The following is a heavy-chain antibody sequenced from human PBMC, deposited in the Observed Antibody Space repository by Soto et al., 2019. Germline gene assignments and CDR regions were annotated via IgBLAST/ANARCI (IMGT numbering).Heavy chain of an antibody. V-gene: IGHV3-15*01. D-gene: IGHD5-18*01. Sequence: EVQLVESGGDLVKPGGSLRLSCAASGFTFSNAWMSWVRQAPGKGLEWVGRIKSKTDGGTTDYAAPVKGRFTISRDDSKNTLYLQMNSLKTEYTAVYYCTTHRGGAHTDYWCQGTRVTVSS. CDR3: TTHRGGAHTDY. CDR1: GFTFSNAW. CDR2: IKSKTDGGTT. J-gene: IGHJ4*02.